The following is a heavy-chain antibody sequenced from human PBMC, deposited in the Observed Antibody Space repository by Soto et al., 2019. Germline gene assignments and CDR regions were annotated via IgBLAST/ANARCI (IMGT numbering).Heavy chain of an antibody. D-gene: IGHD4-17*01. J-gene: IGHJ4*02. CDR2: ISHSGST. Sequence: SETLSLTCTVSGDSISSYYWIWIRQPPGKGLEWIGYISHSGSTDYNPPLKSRVTISIDTSRTQFSLKLTSVTAADTAVYYCARSGYGDFHFDSWGQGTLVTVSS. CDR3: ARSGYGDFHFDS. V-gene: IGHV4-59*01. CDR1: GDSISSYY.